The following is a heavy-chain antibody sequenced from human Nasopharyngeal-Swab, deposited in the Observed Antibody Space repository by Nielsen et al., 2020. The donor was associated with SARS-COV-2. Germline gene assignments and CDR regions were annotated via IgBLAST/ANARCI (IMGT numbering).Heavy chain of an antibody. Sequence: GGSLRLSCAASGFTFDDYAMHWVRQAPGKGLEWVSLISGDGGSTYYADSVKGRFTISRDNSKNSLYLQMNSLGTEDTALYYCAKVLTPVVTPDEDIWGQGTMVTVSS. D-gene: IGHD4-23*01. CDR2: ISGDGGST. CDR3: AKVLTPVVTPDEDI. CDR1: GFTFDDYA. V-gene: IGHV3-43*02. J-gene: IGHJ3*02.